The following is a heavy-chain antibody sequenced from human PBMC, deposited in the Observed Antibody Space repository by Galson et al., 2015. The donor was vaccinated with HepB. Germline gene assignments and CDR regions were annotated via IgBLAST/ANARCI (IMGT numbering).Heavy chain of an antibody. J-gene: IGHJ4*02. D-gene: IGHD2-15*01. CDR3: ARDHNRYCSGGSCLVDY. V-gene: IGHV1-18*01. CDR2: ISAYNGNT. CDR1: GYTFTSYG. Sequence: SVKVSCKASGYTFTSYGISWVRQAPGQGLEWMGWISAYNGNTNYAQKLQGRVTMTTDTSTSTAYMELRSLRPDDTAVYYCARDHNRYCSGGSCLVDYWGQGTLVTVSS.